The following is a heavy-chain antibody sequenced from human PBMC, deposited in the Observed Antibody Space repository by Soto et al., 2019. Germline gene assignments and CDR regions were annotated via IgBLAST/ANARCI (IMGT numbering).Heavy chain of an antibody. D-gene: IGHD3-10*01. Sequence: QVQLVQSGAEVKKPGSSVKVSCKASGVTFSRFAFSWVRQAPGQGLEWMGAIIPIFGAANYAQKFQGRVTVTADESTSNAYMELSGLRSEDTAVYYCARDNSYGSGSYYNRHYYFNYWGQGTLVTVSS. V-gene: IGHV1-69*01. CDR3: ARDNSYGSGSYYNRHYYFNY. CDR1: GVTFSRFA. CDR2: IIPIFGAA. J-gene: IGHJ4*02.